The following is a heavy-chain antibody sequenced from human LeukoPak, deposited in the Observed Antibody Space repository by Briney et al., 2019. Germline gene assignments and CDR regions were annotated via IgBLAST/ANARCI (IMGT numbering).Heavy chain of an antibody. D-gene: IGHD2-15*01. J-gene: IGHJ4*02. CDR3: ARGRYCSDGSCYLDY. CDR1: GGSIRSDY. Sequence: SETLSLTCTVSGGSIRSDYWSWIRQPPGKGLEWIGYIYYSGSTNYTPSLKSRVTMSVDTSKNQFSLKLSSVTAADTAVYYCARGRYCSDGSCYLDYWGQGTLVTVSS. CDR2: IYYSGST. V-gene: IGHV4-59*01.